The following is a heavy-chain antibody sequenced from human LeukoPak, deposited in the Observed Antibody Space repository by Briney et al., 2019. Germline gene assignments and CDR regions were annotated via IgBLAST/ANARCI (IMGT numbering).Heavy chain of an antibody. CDR1: GGTFSNYA. J-gene: IGHJ5*02. V-gene: IGHV1-69*05. CDR2: IIPMFGSA. D-gene: IGHD6-25*01. Sequence: GSSVKVSCKASGGTFSNYAVSWVRQAPGQGLEWLGGIIPMFGSAKYAQQFQDRVTITTDEATTIAYMELISLRSDDTAVYLCARRQALRGRHRAFDPWGQGTLVTVTS. CDR3: ARRQALRGRHRAFDP.